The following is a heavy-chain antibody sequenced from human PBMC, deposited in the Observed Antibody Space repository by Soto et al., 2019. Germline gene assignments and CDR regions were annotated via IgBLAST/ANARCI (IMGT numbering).Heavy chain of an antibody. CDR2: ISAYNGNT. D-gene: IGHD3-16*02. Sequence: QVQLVQSGAEVKKPGASVKVSCKASGYTFTSYGISWVRQAPGQGLEWMGWISAYNGNTNYAQKLQGRVTMTTDTSTSTAYMELRSLRSDDTAVYYCARDPPYDYVWGSCRSDYWGQGTLVTVSS. CDR3: ARDPPYDYVWGSCRSDY. J-gene: IGHJ4*02. V-gene: IGHV1-18*01. CDR1: GYTFTSYG.